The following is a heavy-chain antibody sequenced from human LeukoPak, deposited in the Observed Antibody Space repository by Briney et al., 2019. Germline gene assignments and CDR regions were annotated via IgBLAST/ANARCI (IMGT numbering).Heavy chain of an antibody. D-gene: IGHD3-22*01. CDR3: ARGGYFYDSSGYYEGYYYYYGMDV. J-gene: IGHJ6*02. CDR1: GYTFTSYD. Sequence: ASVKVSCKASGYTFTSYDMHWVRQAPGQGLEWMGIINPSGGSTSYAQKFQGRVTMTRDTSTSTVYMELSSLRSEDTAVYYCARGGYFYDSSGYYEGYYYYYGMDVWGQGTTVTVSS. V-gene: IGHV1-46*01. CDR2: INPSGGST.